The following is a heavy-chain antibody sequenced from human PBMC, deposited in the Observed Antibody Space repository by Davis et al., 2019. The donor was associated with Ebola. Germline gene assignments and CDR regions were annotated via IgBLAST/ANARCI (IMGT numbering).Heavy chain of an antibody. CDR3: ARATRLQPYYFDY. CDR2: IYYSGST. CDR1: GGSISSHY. V-gene: IGHV4-59*11. D-gene: IGHD4-11*01. Sequence: PSETLSLTCTVSGGSISSHYWSWIRQPPGKGLDWIGYIYYSGSTNYNPSLKSRVTISVNTSKNQFSLKLSSVTAADTAVYYCARATRLQPYYFDYWGQGTLVTVSS. J-gene: IGHJ4*02.